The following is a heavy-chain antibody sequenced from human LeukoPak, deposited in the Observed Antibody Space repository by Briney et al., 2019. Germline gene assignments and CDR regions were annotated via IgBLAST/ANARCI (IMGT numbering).Heavy chain of an antibody. D-gene: IGHD2-2*02. CDR2: ISSSSSTI. V-gene: IGHV3-48*01. CDR1: GFTFSSYN. Sequence: PGGSLRLSCAASGFTFSSYNMNWVRQAPGKGLEWVSYISSSSSTIYYADSVKGRFTISRDNSKNTLYLQINSLRVEDTAAFYCAKAGSGRYCDSTSCYTGDDWGRGTLVTVSS. J-gene: IGHJ4*02. CDR3: AKAGSGRYCDSTSCYTGDD.